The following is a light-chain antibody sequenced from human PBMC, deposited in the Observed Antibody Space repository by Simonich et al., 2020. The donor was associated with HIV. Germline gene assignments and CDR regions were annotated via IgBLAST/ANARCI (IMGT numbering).Light chain of an antibody. J-gene: IGKJ2*01. CDR3: QQCHTHPHT. CDR2: KAS. V-gene: IGKV1-5*03. CDR1: QRINTW. Sequence: DIQMTQSPSTLSASLGDRLTITCRANQRINTWLAWYQQKPGEAPILMMYKASPLESGVPTRCSGSGSGTDFTLTISSLQAEDVAVYFCQQCHTHPHTFGQGTKLEIK.